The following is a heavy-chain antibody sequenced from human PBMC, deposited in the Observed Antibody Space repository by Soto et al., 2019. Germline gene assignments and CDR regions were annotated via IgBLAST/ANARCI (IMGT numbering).Heavy chain of an antibody. CDR3: ARAPELRFLEWLLNYFDY. V-gene: IGHV4-34*01. Sequence: SETLSLTCTVSGGSFSGYFWTWIRQPPGKGLEWLAEINHSGITNYNPSVESRVSMSVDTSKNQFSLRLYSVTAADTAVYYCARAPELRFLEWLLNYFDYWGQGTLVTVSS. CDR1: GGSFSGYF. J-gene: IGHJ4*02. CDR2: INHSGIT. D-gene: IGHD3-3*01.